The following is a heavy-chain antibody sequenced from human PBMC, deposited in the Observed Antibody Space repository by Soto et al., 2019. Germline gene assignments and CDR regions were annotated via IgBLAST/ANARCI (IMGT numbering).Heavy chain of an antibody. CDR1: WFMFNNYA. J-gene: IGHJ4*02. Sequence: SVKVSFKAFWFMFNNYAISWVRQAPVQGLEWMGWISANSGNTNYAQKLQGRVTMTTDTSTSTAYMELRSLRSDDKAVYYCATAGNYDSSGRDFWGQGTLVTVYS. D-gene: IGHD3-22*01. CDR3: ATAGNYDSSGRDF. CDR2: ISANSGNT. V-gene: IGHV1-18*04.